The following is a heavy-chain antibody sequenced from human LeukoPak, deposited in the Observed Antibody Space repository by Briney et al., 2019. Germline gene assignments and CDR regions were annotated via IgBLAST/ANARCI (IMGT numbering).Heavy chain of an antibody. D-gene: IGHD3-22*01. CDR3: ATVYYYDSSGLYYFDY. V-gene: IGHV4-4*02. CDR2: IYHSGST. CDR1: GGSISSSNR. Sequence: SGTLSLTCAVSGGSISSSNRWSWVRQPPGKGLEWIGEIYHSGSTNYNPSLKSRVTISVDKSKNQFSLKLSSVTAADTAVYYCATVYYYDSSGLYYFDYWGQGTLVTVSS. J-gene: IGHJ4*02.